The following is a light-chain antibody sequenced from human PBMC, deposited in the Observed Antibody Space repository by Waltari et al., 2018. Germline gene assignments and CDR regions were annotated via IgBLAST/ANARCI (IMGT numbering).Light chain of an antibody. Sequence: QSVLTQPPSASGTPGQRVTIACSGGSSNIESNTVNWYQQLPGTAPKLLIYRNNPRPSGVPDRFSGSKSGTSASLGISGLQSEDEADYYCAAWDDRLNGPVFGGGTKLTVL. J-gene: IGLJ3*02. CDR2: RNN. V-gene: IGLV1-44*01. CDR1: SSNIESNT. CDR3: AAWDDRLNGPV.